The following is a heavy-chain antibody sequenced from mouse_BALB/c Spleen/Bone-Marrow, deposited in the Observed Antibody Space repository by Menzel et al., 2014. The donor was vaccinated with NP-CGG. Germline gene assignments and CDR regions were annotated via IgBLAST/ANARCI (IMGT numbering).Heavy chain of an antibody. Sequence: VQLQQSGAELVKPGASVKLSCTASGFNIKDTYMHWVKQRPEQGLEWIGRIGPANGNAKYDPKFQGKATITADTSSNTAYLQLSSLTSEDTAVYYCARDRRGTYFDFWGQGTTLTVSS. D-gene: IGHD2-14*01. J-gene: IGHJ2*01. CDR3: ARDRRGTYFDF. V-gene: IGHV14-3*02. CDR2: IGPANGNA. CDR1: GFNIKDTY.